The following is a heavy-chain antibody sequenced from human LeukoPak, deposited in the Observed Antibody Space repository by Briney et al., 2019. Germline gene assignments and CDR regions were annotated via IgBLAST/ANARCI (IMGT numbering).Heavy chain of an antibody. Sequence: KTGGSLRLSSAASGFTFSSYAMSWVRQAPGKGLEWVSSISSSSSYIYYADSVKGRFTISRDNAKNSLYLRMNSLRAEDTAVYYCARDRDDFWSGIDYWGQGTLVTVSS. V-gene: IGHV3-21*01. D-gene: IGHD3-3*01. CDR3: ARDRDDFWSGIDY. CDR2: ISSSSSYI. CDR1: GFTFSSYA. J-gene: IGHJ4*02.